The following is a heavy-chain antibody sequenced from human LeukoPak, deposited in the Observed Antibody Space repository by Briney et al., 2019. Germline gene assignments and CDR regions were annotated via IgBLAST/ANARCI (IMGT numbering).Heavy chain of an antibody. D-gene: IGHD3-9*01. CDR2: ITDSGNTI. J-gene: IGHJ6*02. V-gene: IGHV3-11*01. Sequence: SGGPLRLSCAASGFTFSDYNMNWVRQAPGKGLEWVSYITDSGNTIHYADSVKGRFTISRDNAKNSLYLQMNSLRAEDTAVYYCARSIGLTGGGVDVWGQGTTVTVSS. CDR1: GFTFSDYN. CDR3: ARSIGLTGGGVDV.